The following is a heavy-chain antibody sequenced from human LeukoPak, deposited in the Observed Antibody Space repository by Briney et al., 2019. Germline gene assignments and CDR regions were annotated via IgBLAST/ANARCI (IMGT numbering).Heavy chain of an antibody. D-gene: IGHD3-10*01. Sequence: GGSLRLSCAASGFTLSNAWMSWVRQAPGKGLEWVGRIKSKTDGGTTDYTAPVKGRFTISRDDSKNTLYLQMNSLKTEDTAVYYCTTGPFDYYGSASYLANGMDVWGQGTTVTVSS. V-gene: IGHV3-15*01. CDR3: TTGPFDYYGSASYLANGMDV. J-gene: IGHJ6*02. CDR2: IKSKTDGGTT. CDR1: GFTLSNAW.